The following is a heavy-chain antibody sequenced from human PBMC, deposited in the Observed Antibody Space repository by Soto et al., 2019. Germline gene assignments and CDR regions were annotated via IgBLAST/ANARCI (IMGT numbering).Heavy chain of an antibody. D-gene: IGHD6-19*01. J-gene: IGHJ6*02. CDR1: GFTFSSYE. CDR3: ARGASVLLSSGWPPGV. CDR2: ISSSGSTI. V-gene: IGHV3-48*03. Sequence: GGSLRLSCAASGFTFSSYEMNWVRQAPGKGLEWVSYISSSGSTIYYADSVKGRFTISRDNAKNSLYMQMNSLRAEDTAVYYCARGASVLLSSGWPPGVCGQGPTVTVSS.